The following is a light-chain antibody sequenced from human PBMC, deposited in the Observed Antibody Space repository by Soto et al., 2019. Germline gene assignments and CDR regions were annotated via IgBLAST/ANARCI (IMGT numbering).Light chain of an antibody. CDR1: SSNIGSNY. Sequence: QSVLTQPPSASGTPGQRVTISCSGSSSNIGSNYVYWYQQLPGTAPKLLIYRNNQRPSGVPDRFSGSKSGTSASLAISGLRSEDEADYYCGAWDDSLSGVVFGGGTKL. CDR3: GAWDDSLSGVV. V-gene: IGLV1-47*01. CDR2: RNN. J-gene: IGLJ2*01.